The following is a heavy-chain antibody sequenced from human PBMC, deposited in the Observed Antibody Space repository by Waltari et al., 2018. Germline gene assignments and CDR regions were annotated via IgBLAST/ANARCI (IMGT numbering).Heavy chain of an antibody. D-gene: IGHD3-10*01. Sequence: EVQLLQSGAEVKKPGTPVKISCKVSGDTFTDNYIHWIQQAPGKGLQWMGLLDHEDGQAVYAEKFQGRVTMTADTSIHTAYMELTSLTSEDTAFYYCAAALGGGISASRPFHFWGQGTMITVSS. CDR3: AAALGGGISASRPFHF. CDR1: GDTFTDNY. V-gene: IGHV1-69-2*01. J-gene: IGHJ3*01. CDR2: LDHEDGQA.